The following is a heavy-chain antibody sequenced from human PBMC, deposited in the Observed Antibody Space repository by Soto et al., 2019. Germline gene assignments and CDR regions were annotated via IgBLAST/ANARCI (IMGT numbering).Heavy chain of an antibody. CDR3: ARVPLLHGPDGSGYLDY. V-gene: IGHV1-2*02. CDR2: INPNSGGT. J-gene: IGHJ4*02. Sequence: GASVKVSCKASGYTFTGYYMHWVRQAPGQGLEWMGWINPNSGGTNYAQKFQGRVTMTRDTSISTAYMELSRLRSDDTAVYYCARVPLLHGPDGSGYLDYWGQGTLVTVSS. D-gene: IGHD3-10*01. CDR1: GYTFTGYY.